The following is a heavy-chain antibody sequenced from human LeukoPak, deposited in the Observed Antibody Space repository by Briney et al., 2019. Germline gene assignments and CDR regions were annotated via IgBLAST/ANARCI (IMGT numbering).Heavy chain of an antibody. J-gene: IGHJ4*02. CDR1: GFTFSSYA. CDR3: AKESCSSRCNFDY. CDR2: IDTSGGHT. Sequence: GSLRLSCAASGFTFSSYAMGWVRQAPGKGLEWVSAIDTSGGHTYYADSVKGRFTISRDNSENTLYLQMNSLRAEDTAVYHCAKESCSSRCNFDYWGQGTLVTVSS. D-gene: IGHD2-2*01. V-gene: IGHV3-23*01.